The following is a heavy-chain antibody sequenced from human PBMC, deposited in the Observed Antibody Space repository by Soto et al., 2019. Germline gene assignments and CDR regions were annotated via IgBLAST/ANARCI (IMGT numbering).Heavy chain of an antibody. CDR1: GGSFSGYY. V-gene: IGHV4-34*01. J-gene: IGHJ3*02. CDR2: INHSGST. D-gene: IGHD6-19*01. Sequence: SETLSLTCAVYGGSFSGYYWSWIRQPPGKGLEWIGEINHSGSTNYNPSLKSRVTISVDTSKNQFSLKLSSVTAADTAVYYCARDSYSSGWTDAFDIWGQGTMVTVSS. CDR3: ARDSYSSGWTDAFDI.